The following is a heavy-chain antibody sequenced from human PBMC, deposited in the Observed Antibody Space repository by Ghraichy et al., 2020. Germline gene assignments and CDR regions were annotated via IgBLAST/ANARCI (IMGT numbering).Heavy chain of an antibody. CDR2: IWYDGSNK. CDR3: ARSPGISATGTPFDY. D-gene: IGHD6-13*01. CDR1: GFTFSSHG. J-gene: IGHJ4*02. V-gene: IGHV3-33*01. Sequence: GSLRLSCAASGFTFSSHGMHWVRQAPGKGLEWVAVIWYDGSNKYYADSVKGRFTISRDNSKNTLYLQMNSLRAEDTAVYYCARSPGISATGTPFDYWGQGTLVTVSS.